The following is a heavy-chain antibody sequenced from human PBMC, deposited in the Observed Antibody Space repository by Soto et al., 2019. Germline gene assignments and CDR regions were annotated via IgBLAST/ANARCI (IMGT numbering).Heavy chain of an antibody. Sequence: GASVKVSCKASGYTFTKYYLHWVRQAPGHGLEWVGIIGPSSGDTTNAQSFQGRLILTRDTSTSTVYLELSSLTSDDTAVYYCARAAYFYDRSGYCHLEYWGQETQITVSS. V-gene: IGHV1-46*01. D-gene: IGHD3-22*01. CDR3: ARAAYFYDRSGYCHLEY. J-gene: IGHJ4*02. CDR1: GYTFTKYY. CDR2: IGPSSGDT.